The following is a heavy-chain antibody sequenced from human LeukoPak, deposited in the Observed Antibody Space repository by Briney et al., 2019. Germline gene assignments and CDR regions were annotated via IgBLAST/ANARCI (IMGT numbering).Heavy chain of an antibody. V-gene: IGHV3-30*07. CDR1: GFTFSNFA. CDR2: ISYDGDNE. Sequence: GRSLRLSCAASGFTFSNFAMHWVRQAPGKGLEWVAVISYDGDNEYYADSVKGQFTISRDNSKDRLYLQMNSLRAEDTAVYYCARDLNYYGSGKVYWGQGTLVTVSS. D-gene: IGHD3-10*01. J-gene: IGHJ4*02. CDR3: ARDLNYYGSGKVY.